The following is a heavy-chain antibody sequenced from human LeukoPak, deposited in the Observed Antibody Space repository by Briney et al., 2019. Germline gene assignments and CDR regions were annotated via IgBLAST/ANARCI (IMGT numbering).Heavy chain of an antibody. CDR3: ARGDYDILTGYYSHDY. J-gene: IGHJ4*02. CDR2: IYTSGST. V-gene: IGHV4-4*07. CDR1: GGSTSSYY. Sequence: TSETLSLTCTVSGGSTSSYYWSWIRQPAGKGLEWIGRIYTSGSTNYNPSLKSRVTMSVDTSKNQFSLKLSSVTAADTAVYYCARGDYDILTGYYSHDYWGQGTLVTVSS. D-gene: IGHD3-9*01.